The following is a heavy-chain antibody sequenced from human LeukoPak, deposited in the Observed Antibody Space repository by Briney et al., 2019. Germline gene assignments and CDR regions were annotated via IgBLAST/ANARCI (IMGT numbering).Heavy chain of an antibody. CDR3: TSSGSYDAQLDY. Sequence: ASVKVSCKASGGTFSSYAISWVRQAPGQGLEWMGGIIPIFGIPNYTQKFQGSVTITADESTSTAYMELSSLRSEDTAVYYCTSSGSYDAQLDYWGQGTLVTVSS. D-gene: IGHD1-26*01. J-gene: IGHJ4*02. CDR1: GGTFSSYA. CDR2: IIPIFGIP. V-gene: IGHV1-69*13.